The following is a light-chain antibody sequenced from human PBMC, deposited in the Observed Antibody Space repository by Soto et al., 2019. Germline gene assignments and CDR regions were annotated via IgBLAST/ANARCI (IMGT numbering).Light chain of an antibody. V-gene: IGKV3-15*01. CDR2: GAS. Sequence: EIVMTQSPATLSVSPGERATLSCRASQGVSSNLAWYQQKPGQAPRLLIYGASTRATGIPARFSGSESGTEFTLTISSLQSEYFAVYYCQQYNNWSLTFGGGTKVEIK. J-gene: IGKJ4*01. CDR3: QQYNNWSLT. CDR1: QGVSSN.